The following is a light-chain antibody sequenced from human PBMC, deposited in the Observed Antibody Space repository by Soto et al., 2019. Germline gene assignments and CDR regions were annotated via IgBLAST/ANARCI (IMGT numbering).Light chain of an antibody. CDR2: DVS. CDR3: SSYTSSSTPYV. J-gene: IGLJ1*01. Sequence: QSALTQPASVSGSPGQSITISCTGTSSDVGGYNYVSWYQQHPGKAPKLMIYDVSNRPPGVSNRFSGSKSGNTASLTISGLQAEDEADYYCSSYTSSSTPYVFGTGTKATVL. CDR1: SSDVGGYNY. V-gene: IGLV2-14*01.